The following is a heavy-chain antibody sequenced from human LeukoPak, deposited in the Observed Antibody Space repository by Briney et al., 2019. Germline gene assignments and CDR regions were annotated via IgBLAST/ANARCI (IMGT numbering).Heavy chain of an antibody. CDR2: IWYDGSIK. Sequence: GGSLRLSCAASGFTFSNYGMHWVRQAPGKGLEWVAVIWYDGSIKYYADSVKGRSSISRDNSKNTLYLQMNSLRAEDTAVYYCARYCSGGTCKLGYYYYGMDVWGQGTTVTVSS. D-gene: IGHD2-15*01. CDR1: GFTFSNYG. V-gene: IGHV3-33*01. CDR3: ARYCSGGTCKLGYYYYGMDV. J-gene: IGHJ6*02.